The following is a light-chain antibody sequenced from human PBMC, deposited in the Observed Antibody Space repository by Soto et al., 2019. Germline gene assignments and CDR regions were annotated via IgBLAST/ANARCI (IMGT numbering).Light chain of an antibody. J-gene: IGLJ2*01. V-gene: IGLV2-23*01. CDR1: NSDVGTYNL. CDR2: EDI. Sequence: QSVLTQPASVSRSPGQSITISCTGTNSDVGTYNLVSWYQRHPGKAPTLIIYEDIKRPSGVSDRFSGSKSGDTASLTISGLQAEDEADYYCCSYAGVTSVIFGGGTKLTVL. CDR3: CSYAGVTSVI.